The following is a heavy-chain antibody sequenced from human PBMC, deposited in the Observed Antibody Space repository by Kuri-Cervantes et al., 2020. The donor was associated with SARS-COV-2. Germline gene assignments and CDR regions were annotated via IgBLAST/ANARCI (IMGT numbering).Heavy chain of an antibody. D-gene: IGHD2-2*01. CDR2: ISSSSSYI. V-gene: IGHV3-21*01. J-gene: IGHJ4*02. CDR3: ARDRGPAAKSYSDY. CDR1: GFTFSSYS. Sequence: GGSLRLSCAASGFTFSSYSMNWVRQAPGKGLEWVSSISSSSSYIYYADSVKGRFTISRDNAKNSLYLQINSLRAEDTAVYYCARDRGPAAKSYSDYCGQGTLVTVSS.